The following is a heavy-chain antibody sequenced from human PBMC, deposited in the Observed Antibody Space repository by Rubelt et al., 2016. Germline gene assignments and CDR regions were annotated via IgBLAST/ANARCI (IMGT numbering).Heavy chain of an antibody. CDR3: ATDISSGWYYFDY. J-gene: IGHJ4*02. CDR2: ISAYNGNT. Sequence: QVPLVQSGAEVKKPGASVKVSCKASGYTFTSYGISWVRQAPGQGLEWMGWISAYNGNTNYAQKLQGRGTMTTDTSTSTAYMELSSLRAEDTAVYYWATDISSGWYYFDYWGQGTLVTVSS. CDR1: GYTFTSYG. V-gene: IGHV1-18*01. D-gene: IGHD6-19*01.